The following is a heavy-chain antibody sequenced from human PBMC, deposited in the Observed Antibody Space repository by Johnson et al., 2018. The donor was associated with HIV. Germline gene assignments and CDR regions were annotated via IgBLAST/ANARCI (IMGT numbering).Heavy chain of an antibody. Sequence: QVQLVESGGGLVKPGGSLRLSCAASGFTFSDYYMSWIRQAPGKGLEWVSSITSTGITVSYTDSVKGRFTISRDNAKNSLSLQMNSLRAEDTAVYYCARAPEVRGVDAFDVWGHGTMVTVSS. CDR3: ARAPEVRGVDAFDV. CDR1: GFTFSDYY. CDR2: ITSTGITV. V-gene: IGHV3-11*04. J-gene: IGHJ3*01. D-gene: IGHD3-10*01.